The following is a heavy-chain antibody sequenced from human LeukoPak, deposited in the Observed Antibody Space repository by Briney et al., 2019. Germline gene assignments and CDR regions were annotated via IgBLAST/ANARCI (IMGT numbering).Heavy chain of an antibody. J-gene: IGHJ4*02. Sequence: RSETLSLTCTVSGGSISTYYWSWIRQPPGKGLEWIGYIHYSGRTKYNPSLKSRVTISVDTSKNQSSLKLSSVTAADTAVYYCAREERGCFDYWGQGTLVTVSS. CDR2: IHYSGRT. V-gene: IGHV4-59*01. D-gene: IGHD1-26*01. CDR1: GGSISTYY. CDR3: AREERGCFDY.